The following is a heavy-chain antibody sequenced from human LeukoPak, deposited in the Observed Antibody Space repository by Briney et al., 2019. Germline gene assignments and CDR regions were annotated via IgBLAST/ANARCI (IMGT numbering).Heavy chain of an antibody. CDR2: IYYSGST. D-gene: IGHD3-22*01. CDR3: ARDQDSSGYYYGFDP. CDR1: GGSISSYY. J-gene: IGHJ5*02. Sequence: PSETLSLSCTVSGGSISSYYWSWIRQPPGKGLEWIGYIYYSGSTNYNPSLKSRVTISVDTSKNQSSLKLSSVTAADTAVYYCARDQDSSGYYYGFDPWGQGTLVTVSS. V-gene: IGHV4-59*01.